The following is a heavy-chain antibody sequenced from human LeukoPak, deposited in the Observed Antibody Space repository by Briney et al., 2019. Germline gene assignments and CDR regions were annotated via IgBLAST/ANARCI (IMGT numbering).Heavy chain of an antibody. V-gene: IGHV4-39*01. CDR2: MYYSGST. J-gene: IGHJ4*02. CDR3: ARQYYDNTGYYYFDY. Sequence: SETLSLTCSVSGNAITRSSYYWGWIRQPPGKGLEWIGSMYYSGSTYSNPSLKSRVTMSADTSKNQFSLKLSSVSAADTAVYYCARQYYDNTGYYYFDYWGQGTLVTVSS. CDR1: GNAITRSSYY. D-gene: IGHD3-22*01.